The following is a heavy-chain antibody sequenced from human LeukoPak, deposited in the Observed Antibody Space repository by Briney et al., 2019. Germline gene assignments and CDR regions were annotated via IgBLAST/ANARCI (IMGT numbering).Heavy chain of an antibody. CDR3: ARGYSGTYRIDY. D-gene: IGHD1-26*01. Sequence: GGSLRLSCAASGFTFSSYWMHWVRQAPGKGLVWVSRINSDGSSTSYADSVKGRFTISRDNAKNTLYLQMNSLRAEDTAVYYCARGYSGTYRIDYWGQGTLVTVSS. V-gene: IGHV3-74*01. CDR1: GFTFSSYW. J-gene: IGHJ4*02. CDR2: INSDGSST.